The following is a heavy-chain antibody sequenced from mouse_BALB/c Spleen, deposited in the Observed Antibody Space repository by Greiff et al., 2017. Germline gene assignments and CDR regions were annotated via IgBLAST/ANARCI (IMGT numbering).Heavy chain of an antibody. CDR1: GFTFSSFG. CDR3: ARSGDGYSYYFDY. Sequence: EVHLVESGGGLVQPGGSRKLSCAASGFTFSSFGMHWVRQAPEKGLEWVAYISSGSSTIYYADTVKGRFTISRDNPKNTLFLQMTSLRSEDTAMYYCARSGDGYSYYFDYWGQGTTLTVSS. CDR2: ISSGSSTI. J-gene: IGHJ2*01. D-gene: IGHD2-3*01. V-gene: IGHV5-17*02.